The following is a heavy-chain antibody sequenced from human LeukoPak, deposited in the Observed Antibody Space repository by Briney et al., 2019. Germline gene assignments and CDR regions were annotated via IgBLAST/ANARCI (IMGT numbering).Heavy chain of an antibody. J-gene: IGHJ4*02. CDR1: GFTFSSYE. Sequence: GGSLRLSCTASGFTFSSYEMNWVRQAPGKGLEWVSYISSSGTTIYYADSVKGRFTISRDNSKNTLNLQMSSLRAEDTAIYYCVKNPDYASGSFYFDYWGQGTLVTVSS. V-gene: IGHV3-48*03. CDR2: ISSSGTTI. CDR3: VKNPDYASGSFYFDY. D-gene: IGHD3-10*01.